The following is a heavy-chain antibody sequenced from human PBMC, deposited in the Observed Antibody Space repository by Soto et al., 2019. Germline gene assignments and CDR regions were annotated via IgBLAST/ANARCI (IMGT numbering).Heavy chain of an antibody. J-gene: IGHJ6*02. Sequence: QVQLVQSGAEVKKPGASVKVSCKTSGYTFSSYGISWVRQATGQRLEGMGWISAYNGDTNYTQKFQGRVTMTTDSSTTTAYMDLKSLRSDDTAIYYCCRRKGAMDVWGQGTTVTVSS. CDR1: GYTFSSYG. CDR3: CRRKGAMDV. V-gene: IGHV1-18*01. CDR2: ISAYNGDT.